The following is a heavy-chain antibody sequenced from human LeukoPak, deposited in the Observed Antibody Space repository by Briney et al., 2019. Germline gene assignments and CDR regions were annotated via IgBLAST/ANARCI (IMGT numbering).Heavy chain of an antibody. J-gene: IGHJ4*02. D-gene: IGHD6-25*01. V-gene: IGHV3-7*03. Sequence: GGSLRLSCAASGFTFSSSYLSWVRQAPGKGLEWVANIKQDGSDKYYVDSVKGRFTISRDNAKNSLYLQMNSLRTEDTAVYYCARFRPIAARSFDYWGQGTLVTVSS. CDR3: ARFRPIAARSFDY. CDR1: GFTFSSSY. CDR2: IKQDGSDK.